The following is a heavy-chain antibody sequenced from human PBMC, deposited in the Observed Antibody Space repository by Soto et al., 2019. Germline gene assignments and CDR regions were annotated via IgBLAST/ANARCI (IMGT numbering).Heavy chain of an antibody. D-gene: IGHD3-10*01. Sequence: SETLSLTCTVSGRSVSSGGYYWSWIRQPPGKGMEWIGYIYYSGSTNYNPSLKSRVTISVDTSKNQFSLKLSSVTAADTAVYYCARDPIYYGSGSYSDGMDVWGQGTTVTVSS. CDR3: ARDPIYYGSGSYSDGMDV. CDR1: GRSVSSGGYY. J-gene: IGHJ6*02. V-gene: IGHV4-61*08. CDR2: IYYSGST.